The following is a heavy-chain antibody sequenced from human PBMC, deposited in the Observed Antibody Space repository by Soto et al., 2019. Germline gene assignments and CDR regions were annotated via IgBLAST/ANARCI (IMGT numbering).Heavy chain of an antibody. CDR1: GGSISSSSYY. D-gene: IGHD3-22*01. V-gene: IGHV4-39*01. Sequence: SETLSLPCTVSGGSISSSSYYWGWIRQPPGKGLEWIGSLYYSGSTYYNPSLKSRVTISVDTSKNQFSLKLSSVTAADTAVYYCVGSGYSPFDYWGQGTLVTVSS. J-gene: IGHJ4*02. CDR3: VGSGYSPFDY. CDR2: LYYSGST.